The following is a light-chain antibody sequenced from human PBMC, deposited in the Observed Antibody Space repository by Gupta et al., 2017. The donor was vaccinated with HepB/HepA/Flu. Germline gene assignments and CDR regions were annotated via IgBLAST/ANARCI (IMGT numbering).Light chain of an antibody. V-gene: IGLV2-14*03. Sequence: RAITISCTGTSSDVGGYNYVSWYHQHPGKAPKLMIYDVSNRPSGVSNRFSGSKSGNTASLTISGLQAEDEADYYCSSYTSSSTLVFGGGTKLTVL. CDR3: SSYTSSSTLV. CDR1: SSDVGGYNY. J-gene: IGLJ2*01. CDR2: DVS.